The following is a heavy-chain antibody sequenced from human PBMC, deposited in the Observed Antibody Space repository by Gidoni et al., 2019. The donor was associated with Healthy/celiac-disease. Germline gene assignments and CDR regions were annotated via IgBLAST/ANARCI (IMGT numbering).Heavy chain of an antibody. Sequence: EVQLLESGEGLVQPGGYLRLSCAASGFTFSSYAMSWVSQAPGKGLEWVSAISGSGGSTYYADSVKGRFTISRDNSKNTLYLQMNSLRAEDTAVYYCAKVISVLLWFGELDWGQGTLVTVSS. CDR2: ISGSGGST. CDR3: AKVISVLLWFGELD. V-gene: IGHV3-23*01. CDR1: GFTFSSYA. D-gene: IGHD3-10*01. J-gene: IGHJ4*02.